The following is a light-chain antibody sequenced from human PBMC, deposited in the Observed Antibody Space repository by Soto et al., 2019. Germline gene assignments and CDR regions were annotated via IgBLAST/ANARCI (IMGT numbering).Light chain of an antibody. J-gene: IGKJ5*01. CDR1: QSISSY. CDR2: AAS. Sequence: DIQMTQSPSSLSASVGDRVTITCRASQSISSYLNWYQQKPGKAPKLLIYAASSLQSGVPSRFSGSGSGTDFTLTISSLQHEDFETYYCQQSYSTLITFGQGTRLEIK. CDR3: QQSYSTLIT. V-gene: IGKV1-39*01.